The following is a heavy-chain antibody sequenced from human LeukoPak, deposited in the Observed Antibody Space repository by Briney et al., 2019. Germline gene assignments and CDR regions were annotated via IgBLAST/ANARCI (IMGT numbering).Heavy chain of an antibody. J-gene: IGHJ5*02. CDR1: GGTFSSYA. CDR3: ARSGVVAATRNWFDP. V-gene: IGHV1-69*13. D-gene: IGHD2-15*01. Sequence: ASVKVSCKASGGTFSSYAISWVRQAPGQGLEWMGGIIPIFGTANYAQKFQGRVTITADESTSTAYMELSSLRSEATAVYYCARSGVVAATRNWFDPWGQGTLVTVSS. CDR2: IIPIFGTA.